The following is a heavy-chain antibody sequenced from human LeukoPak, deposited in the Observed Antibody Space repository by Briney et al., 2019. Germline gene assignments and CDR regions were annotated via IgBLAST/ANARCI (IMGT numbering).Heavy chain of an antibody. CDR3: ARAELIAARSGYNWLEP. Sequence: GASVKVSCKASGYSFTSYDINWVRHPNAQGLELMGWMNPNSGNTAYAEKFQGSVTMTSNTSISTAYNDLISLRSEDKAVYYCARAELIAARSGYNWLEPWGQGTLVTVSS. CDR2: MNPNSGNT. CDR1: GYSFTSYD. V-gene: IGHV1-8*01. J-gene: IGHJ5*02. D-gene: IGHD6-6*01.